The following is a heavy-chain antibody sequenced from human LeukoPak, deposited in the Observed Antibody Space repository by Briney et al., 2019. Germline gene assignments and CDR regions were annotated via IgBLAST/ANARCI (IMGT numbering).Heavy chain of an antibody. CDR2: IYYSGST. CDR3: ARVINSLAFDI. Sequence: SETLSLTCAVYGGSFSGYYWSWIRQPPGRGLEWIGNIYYSGSTYYRVSLKSRVTISLDTSKNQFSLKLSSVTAADTAVYYCARVINSLAFDIWGQGTMVTVSS. CDR1: GGSFSGYY. J-gene: IGHJ3*02. V-gene: IGHV4-34*01. D-gene: IGHD2-21*01.